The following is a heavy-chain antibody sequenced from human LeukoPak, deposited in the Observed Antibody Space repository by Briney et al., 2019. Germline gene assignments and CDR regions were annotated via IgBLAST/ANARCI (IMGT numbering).Heavy chain of an antibody. D-gene: IGHD2-15*01. CDR1: GFTFSSYA. V-gene: IGHV3-23*01. Sequence: GGSLRLSCAASGFTFSSYAMSWVRQPPGKGLEWVSTISGSGGGTYYADSVKGRFTISRDNSKNTLYLQMNSLRPEDTAVYYCAGYFCSGGSCYRYFDYWGQGTLVTVS. CDR3: AGYFCSGGSCYRYFDY. CDR2: ISGSGGGT. J-gene: IGHJ4*02.